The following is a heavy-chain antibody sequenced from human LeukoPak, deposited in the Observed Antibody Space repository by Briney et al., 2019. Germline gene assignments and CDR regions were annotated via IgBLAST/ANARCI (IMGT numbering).Heavy chain of an antibody. J-gene: IGHJ6*03. D-gene: IGHD3-3*01. Sequence: GGSLRLSCAASGFTFSDYHMSWIRQAPGKGLEWVSYISPGGDMIYFADSVKGRFTTSRDNAKNTLYLQMSSLRVEDTAVYYCATGGGWEPSSGVVTHIDVWGKGTTVTVSS. CDR2: ISPGGDMI. V-gene: IGHV3-11*04. CDR1: GFTFSDYH. CDR3: ATGGGWEPSSGVVTHIDV.